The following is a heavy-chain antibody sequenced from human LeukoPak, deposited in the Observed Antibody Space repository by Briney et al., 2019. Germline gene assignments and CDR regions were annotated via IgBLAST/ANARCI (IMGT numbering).Heavy chain of an antibody. CDR1: GGSISSYY. CDR2: IYYSGST. J-gene: IGHJ6*03. CDR3: ATYTGISASYYYYMDV. Sequence: SETLSLTCTVSGGSISSYYWSWIPQPPGKGLEWIGYIYYSGSTNYNPSLKSRVTISVDTSKNQFSLKLSSVTAADTAVYYCATYTGISASYYYYMDVWGKGTTVTVSS. V-gene: IGHV4-59*01. D-gene: IGHD2-2*02.